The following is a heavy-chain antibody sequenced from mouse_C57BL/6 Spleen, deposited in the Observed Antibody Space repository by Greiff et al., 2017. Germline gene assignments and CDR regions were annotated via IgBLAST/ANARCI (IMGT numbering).Heavy chain of an antibody. V-gene: IGHV5-17*01. D-gene: IGHD2-4*01. CDR1: GFTFSDYG. J-gene: IGHJ4*01. CDR2: ISSGSSTI. Sequence: EVQGVESGGGLVKPGGSLKLSCAASGFTFSDYGMHWVRQAPEKGLEWVAYISSGSSTIYYADTVKGRFTISRDNAKNTLFLQMTSLRSEDTAMYYCARGAPSIYYDYDSYAMDYWGQGTSVTVSS. CDR3: ARGAPSIYYDYDSYAMDY.